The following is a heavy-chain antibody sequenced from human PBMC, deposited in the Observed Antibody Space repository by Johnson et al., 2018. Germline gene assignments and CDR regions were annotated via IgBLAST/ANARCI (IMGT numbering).Heavy chain of an antibody. CDR2: IKRKIEGGTT. CDR1: GFTFTNAW. D-gene: IGHD3-10*01. J-gene: IGHJ4*02. Sequence: EVQLVESGGGLVKPGGSLRLSCAASGFTFTNAWMNWVRKAPGKGLEWVGRIKRKIEGGTTDYAAPVKGRFTLSRDDSKNMLYRQMNSRKTEETGVYYCTTDSAHYGSGSSVPDYWGQGTLVTVSS. CDR3: TTDSAHYGSGSSVPDY. V-gene: IGHV3-15*07.